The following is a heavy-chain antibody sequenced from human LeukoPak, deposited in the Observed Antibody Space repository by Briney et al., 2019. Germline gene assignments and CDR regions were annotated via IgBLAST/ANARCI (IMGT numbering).Heavy chain of an antibody. CDR2: IYYSGGT. V-gene: IGHV4-39*01. J-gene: IGHJ4*02. CDR3: ARLDSSGYWYY. D-gene: IGHD3-22*01. CDR1: GGSISSSSYY. Sequence: SETLSLTCTVSGGSISSSSYYWGWIRQPPGKGLEWIGSIYYSGGTYCNPSLKSRVTISVDTSKNQFSLKLSSVTAADTAVYYCARLDSSGYWYYWGQGTLVTVSS.